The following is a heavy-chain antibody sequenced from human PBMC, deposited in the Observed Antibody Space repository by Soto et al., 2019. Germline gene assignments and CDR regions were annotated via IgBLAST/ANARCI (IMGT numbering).Heavy chain of an antibody. D-gene: IGHD1-26*01. CDR2: IGPRGRDT. Sequence: QAGGSLRLSCAVSGFTINSHAMGWARQAPGKGLEWVSAIGPRGRDTYYADSVKGRFTISRDNSKNTVSLQMNSLRAEDTAVYYCAILGGTYYAFDFWGQGTLVTVSS. CDR1: GFTINSHA. J-gene: IGHJ3*01. V-gene: IGHV3-23*01. CDR3: AILGGTYYAFDF.